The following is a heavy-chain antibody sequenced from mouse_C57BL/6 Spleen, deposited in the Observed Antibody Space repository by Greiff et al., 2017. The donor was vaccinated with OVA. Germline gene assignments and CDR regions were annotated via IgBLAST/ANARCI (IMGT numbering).Heavy chain of an antibody. D-gene: IGHD1-1*01. CDR2: INPNYGTT. CDR1: GYSFTDYN. J-gene: IGHJ2*01. CDR3: ARCYYGSSYDFDY. Sequence: EVKLVESGPELVKPGASVKISCKASGYSFTDYNMNWVKQSNGKSLEWIGVINPNYGTTSYNQKFKGKATLTVDQSSSPAYMQLNSLTSEYSAVYYCARCYYGSSYDFDYWGQGTTLTVSS. V-gene: IGHV1-39*01.